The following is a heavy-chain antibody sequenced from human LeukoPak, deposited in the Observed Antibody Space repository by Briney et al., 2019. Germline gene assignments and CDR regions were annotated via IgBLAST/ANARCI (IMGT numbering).Heavy chain of an antibody. Sequence: SETLSLTCTVSGGSISSSSYYWGWIRQPPGKGLEWIGSIYHSGSTYYNPSLKSRVTISVDTSKNQFSLKLSSVTAADTAVYYCARFYVGATGAIDYWGQGTLVTVSS. CDR2: IYHSGST. J-gene: IGHJ4*02. CDR3: ARFYVGATGAIDY. D-gene: IGHD1-26*01. CDR1: GGSISSSSYY. V-gene: IGHV4-39*07.